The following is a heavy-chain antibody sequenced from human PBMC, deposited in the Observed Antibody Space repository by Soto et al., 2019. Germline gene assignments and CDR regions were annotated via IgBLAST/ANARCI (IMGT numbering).Heavy chain of an antibody. D-gene: IGHD1-20*01. CDR3: ARGGSIYLGAYNWNLFDY. CDR2: ISSSGSTI. V-gene: IGHV3-11*01. CDR1: GFTFSDYY. J-gene: IGHJ4*02. Sequence: PGGSLRLSCAASGFTFSDYYMSWIRQAPGKGLEWVSYISSSGSTIYYADSVKGRFTISRDNAKNSLYLQMNSLRAEDTAVYYFARGGSIYLGAYNWNLFDYWGQGTLVTVSS.